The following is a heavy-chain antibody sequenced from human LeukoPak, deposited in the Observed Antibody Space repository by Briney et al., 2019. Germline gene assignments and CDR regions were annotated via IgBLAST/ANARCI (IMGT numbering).Heavy chain of an antibody. CDR1: GFTFSTYG. CDR2: IRYDSTNK. D-gene: IGHD1-1*01. CDR3: AKDKDPWKSTAISDFDY. J-gene: IGHJ4*02. Sequence: GGSLRLSCAASGFTFSTYGMHWVRQAPGKGLEWVAFIRYDSTNKYYRDSVKGRFTISRDNSKNTLYPQMNSLRVEDTAVYFCAKDKDPWKSTAISDFDYWGQGSLVTVSS. V-gene: IGHV3-30*02.